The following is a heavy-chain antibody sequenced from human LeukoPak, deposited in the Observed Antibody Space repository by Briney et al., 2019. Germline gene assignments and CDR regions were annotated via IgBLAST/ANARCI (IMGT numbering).Heavy chain of an antibody. V-gene: IGHV4-30-4*08. CDR1: GGSISSGDYY. Sequence: PSETLSLTCTVSGGSISSGDYYWSWIRQPPGKGLEWIGYIYYSGSTYYNPSLKSRVTISVGTSKNQFSLKLSSVTAADTAVYYCARDGCGGDCYSDWGQGTLVTVSS. J-gene: IGHJ4*02. CDR3: ARDGCGGDCYSD. D-gene: IGHD2-21*01. CDR2: IYYSGST.